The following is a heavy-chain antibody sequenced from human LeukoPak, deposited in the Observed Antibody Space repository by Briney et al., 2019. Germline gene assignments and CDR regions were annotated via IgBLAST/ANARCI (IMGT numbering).Heavy chain of an antibody. J-gene: IGHJ4*02. CDR2: IWYDGSNK. CDR3: ARDRDVYSGRWNRNFAY. Sequence: PGGSLRLSCAASGFTFSNYGMHWVRQAPGKGLEWVAIIWYDGSNKYYADSVKGRFTISRDNSKNTLYLQMNSLRAEDTAVYYCARDRDVYSGRWNRNFAYWGQGTLVTVSA. V-gene: IGHV3-33*01. D-gene: IGHD6-13*01. CDR1: GFTFSNYG.